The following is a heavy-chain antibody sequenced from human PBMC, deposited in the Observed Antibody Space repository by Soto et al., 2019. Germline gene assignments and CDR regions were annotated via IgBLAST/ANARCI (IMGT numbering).Heavy chain of an antibody. CDR1: GGSISSGGYF. CDR2: SYHSGST. J-gene: IGHJ6*02. Sequence: PSETLSLTCTVSGGSISSGGYFWNWIRQPPGKGLEWIGYSYHSGSTYYNPPLKSRVIISVDRSNNQFSLKLTSVTAADTAVYYYARGDAGYYGMDVWGQGTTVTVSS. V-gene: IGHV4-30-2*01. CDR3: ARGDAGYYGMDV.